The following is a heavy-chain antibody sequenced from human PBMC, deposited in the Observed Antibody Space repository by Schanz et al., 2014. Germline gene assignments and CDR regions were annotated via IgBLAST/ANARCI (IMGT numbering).Heavy chain of an antibody. J-gene: IGHJ4*02. CDR1: GFTFSSYW. CDR3: ARDRRNADLDY. CDR2: ITYNGGTI. D-gene: IGHD1-1*01. V-gene: IGHV3-48*01. Sequence: EVQLVESGGGLVQPGGSLRLSCAASGFTFSSYWMHWVRQVPEKGLEWISYITYNGGTIYYADSVKGRFTISRDNAKNSLYLEMNSLRAEDTALYYCARDRRNADLDYWGQGTLVTVSS.